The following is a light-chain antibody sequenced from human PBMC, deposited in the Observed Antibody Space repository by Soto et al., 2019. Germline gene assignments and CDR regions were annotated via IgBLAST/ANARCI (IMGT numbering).Light chain of an antibody. J-gene: IGLJ1*01. V-gene: IGLV2-14*01. CDR3: SSYTSISTYV. Sequence: QSVLTQPASVYRFPVQSLPIFCNRTSSDVGGYNFVSWYQQHPDKAPKLMIYDVTNRPSGVSNRFSGSKSGNTASLTISGLQAEDEADYYCSSYTSISTYVFGTGTKVTVL. CDR2: DVT. CDR1: SSDVGGYNF.